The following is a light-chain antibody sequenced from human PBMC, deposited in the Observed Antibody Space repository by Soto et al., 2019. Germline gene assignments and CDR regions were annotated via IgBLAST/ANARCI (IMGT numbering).Light chain of an antibody. CDR3: CSYVTTPEI. J-gene: IGLJ1*01. V-gene: IGLV2-11*01. CDR1: SSDVDDYRY. CDR2: DGT. Sequence: QSVLAQPRSVSGSPGQLLTISCTGTSSDVDDYRYVSWYQQYPGKAPKLVIYDGTKRPSGVPDRFSSSNSGNTASLTISGLQAEDEADYYCCSYVTTPEIFGTGTKVTVL.